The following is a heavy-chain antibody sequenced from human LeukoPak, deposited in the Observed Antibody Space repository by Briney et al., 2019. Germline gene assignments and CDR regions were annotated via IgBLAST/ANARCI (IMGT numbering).Heavy chain of an antibody. J-gene: IGHJ5*02. Sequence: GGSLRLSCAASGFTFNTYTMNWVRQAPGKGLEWVSVISGSGGTTYYADSVKGRFTISRDNSKNTLDLQMNSLRADDTAVYYCARGYYFGSGSSIILNWFDPWGQGTLVTVSS. CDR1: GFTFNTYT. D-gene: IGHD3-10*01. CDR3: ARGYYFGSGSSIILNWFDP. V-gene: IGHV3-23*01. CDR2: ISGSGGTT.